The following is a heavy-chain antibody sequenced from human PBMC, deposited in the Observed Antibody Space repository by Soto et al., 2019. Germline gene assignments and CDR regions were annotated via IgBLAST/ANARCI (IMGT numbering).Heavy chain of an antibody. D-gene: IGHD4-17*01. CDR1: GFGFDEYG. CDR3: ARDHRWGYEYGDYGDS. J-gene: IGHJ4*02. Sequence: EVYLVESGGGVVRPGGSLRLSCAASGFGFDEYGMSWVRQGPGKGLEWVSGINRHGDSTGYADSVKGRFTISRDNARNSRDRQMNSLRAEDTACYHGARDHRWGYEYGDYGDSWGQGTLVTVSS. CDR2: INRHGDST. V-gene: IGHV3-20*01.